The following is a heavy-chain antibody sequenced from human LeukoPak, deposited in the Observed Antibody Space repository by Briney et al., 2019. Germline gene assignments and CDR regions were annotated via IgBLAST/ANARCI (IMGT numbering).Heavy chain of an antibody. CDR1: GFTFSSYW. J-gene: IGHJ4*02. V-gene: IGHV3-7*01. CDR2: IKQDGSEK. Sequence: RGSLRLSCAASGFTFSSYWMSWVRQAPGKGLEWVANIKQDGSEKYYVDSVRGRFTISRDNAKNSLYLQMNSLRAEDTAVYYCARDQWELYFDYWGQGTLVTVSS. D-gene: IGHD1-26*01. CDR3: ARDQWELYFDY.